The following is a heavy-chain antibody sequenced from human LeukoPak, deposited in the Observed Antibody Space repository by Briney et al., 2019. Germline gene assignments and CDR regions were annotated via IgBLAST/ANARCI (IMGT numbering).Heavy chain of an antibody. J-gene: IGHJ3*02. Sequence: KAGGSLTLSCAASGFTFISYSMHWVRQAPGKGREWVSSIYSSSSYIYYGDSVKGRFTISRDNAKNSLYLQMNSLRAEDTAVYYCARVRTIAAAGTDDAFDIWGQGTMVTVSS. CDR2: IYSSSSYI. D-gene: IGHD6-13*01. CDR1: GFTFISYS. V-gene: IGHV3-21*01. CDR3: ARVRTIAAAGTDDAFDI.